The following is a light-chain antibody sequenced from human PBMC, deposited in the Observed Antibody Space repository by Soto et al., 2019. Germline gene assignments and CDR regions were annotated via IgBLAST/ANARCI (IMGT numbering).Light chain of an antibody. V-gene: IGLV2-14*01. Sequence: QSALTQPASVAGSPGQSITISCTGTSSDVGGYNYVSWYQQHPGKAPKLVIYEVNYRPSGVSNRFSGSKSGNTASLTISGLQAEDEADYYCSSYTSSSPGVFGTGTKVTVL. CDR2: EVN. CDR3: SSYTSSSPGV. CDR1: SSDVGGYNY. J-gene: IGLJ1*01.